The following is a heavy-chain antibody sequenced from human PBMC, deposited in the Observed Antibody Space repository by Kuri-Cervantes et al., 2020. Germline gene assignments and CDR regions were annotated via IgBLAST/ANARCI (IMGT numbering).Heavy chain of an antibody. D-gene: IGHD4-17*01. CDR2: IYYSGST. V-gene: IGHV4-59*01. Sequence: ESLKISCTVSGGSIRSYYWSWIRQPPGKGLEWIGYIYYSGSTNYNPSLKSRVTISADSSKNQFSLNLSSVTAADTAVYYCAREIDYGDNGWFDSWGQGTLVTVSS. CDR3: AREIDYGDNGWFDS. J-gene: IGHJ5*01. CDR1: GGSIRSYY.